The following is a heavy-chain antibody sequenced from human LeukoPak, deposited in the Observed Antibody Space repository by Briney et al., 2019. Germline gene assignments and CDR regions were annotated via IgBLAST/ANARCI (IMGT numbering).Heavy chain of an antibody. CDR1: GYTFTSYG. J-gene: IGHJ4*02. CDR3: ARQSYDILTGSTPDYSDY. CDR2: ISAYNGNT. V-gene: IGHV1-18*01. Sequence: ASVKVSCKASGYTFTSYGISWVRQAPGQGLEWMGWISAYNGNTNYAQKLQGRVTMTTDTSTSTAYMELRSLRSDDTAVYYCARQSYDILTGSTPDYSDYWGQGTLVTVSS. D-gene: IGHD3-9*01.